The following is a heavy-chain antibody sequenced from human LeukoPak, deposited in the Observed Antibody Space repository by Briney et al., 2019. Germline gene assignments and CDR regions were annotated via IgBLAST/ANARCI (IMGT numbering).Heavy chain of an antibody. D-gene: IGHD3-10*01. Sequence: GGSLRLSCAASGFTFSSYAMHWVRQAPGKGLEWVSGISWNSGSIGYADSVKGRFTISRDNAKNSLYLQMNSLRAEDMALYYCAKSARLLWFGDGDYYFDYWGQGTLVTVSS. J-gene: IGHJ4*02. CDR2: ISWNSGSI. CDR1: GFTFSSYA. V-gene: IGHV3-9*03. CDR3: AKSARLLWFGDGDYYFDY.